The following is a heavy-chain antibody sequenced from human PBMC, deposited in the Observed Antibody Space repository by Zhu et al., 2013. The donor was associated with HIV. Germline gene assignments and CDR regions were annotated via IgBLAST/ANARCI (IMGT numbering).Heavy chain of an antibody. CDR2: IIPIFGTA. J-gene: IGHJ6*01. D-gene: IGHD1-7*01. CDR3: ARAGGAFSQYNWNSRGMDV. Sequence: QVQLVQSGAEVKKPGSSVKVSCKASGGTFSSYAISWVRQAPGQGLEWMGGIIPIFGTANYAQKFQGRVTITADESTSTAYMELSSLRSEDTAVYYCARAGGAFSQYNWNSRGMDVWGPRGPRVTVSS. CDR1: GGTFSSYA. V-gene: IGHV1-69*01.